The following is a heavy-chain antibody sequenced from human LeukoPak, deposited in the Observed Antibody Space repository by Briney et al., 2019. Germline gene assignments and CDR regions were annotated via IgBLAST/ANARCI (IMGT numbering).Heavy chain of an antibody. Sequence: SETLSLTCTISDGSISTYYWSWIRQPPGKGLEWIGYVYYSGSADYNPSPRSRVTLSVDTSKNQFSLTLTSVTAADTAMYYCATTTIGSSSSYYFDYWGRGTLVTVSS. CDR3: ATTTIGSSSSYYFDY. CDR2: VYYSGSA. V-gene: IGHV4-59*12. CDR1: DGSISTYY. D-gene: IGHD6-6*01. J-gene: IGHJ4*02.